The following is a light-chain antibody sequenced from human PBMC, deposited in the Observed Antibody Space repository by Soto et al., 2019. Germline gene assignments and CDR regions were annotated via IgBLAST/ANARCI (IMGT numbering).Light chain of an antibody. CDR3: QQYNNWPPLT. V-gene: IGKV3D-15*01. Sequence: EIVMTQSPATLSASPGERATLSCRASQSVSSNLAWYQQKPGQAPRLPIYGASIRATGIPARFSGSGSGTEFTLTISSLQSEDFAVYYCQQYNNWPPLTFGGGTKVEIK. CDR1: QSVSSN. J-gene: IGKJ4*01. CDR2: GAS.